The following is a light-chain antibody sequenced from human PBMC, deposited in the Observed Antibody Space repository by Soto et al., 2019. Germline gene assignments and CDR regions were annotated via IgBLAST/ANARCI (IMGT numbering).Light chain of an antibody. CDR1: SNDVGHSSF. J-gene: IGLJ1*01. CDR3: NAQADNGKHV. Sequence: QSVLTQPPSASGSPGQSVTISGTGNSNDVGHSSFISWYQQHPGKGPKLIIYEVSKRPSGVPDRFSGSKSGNTASLSVSGLQDEDEADYFCNAQADNGKHVFGTGTKVTVL. V-gene: IGLV2-8*01. CDR2: EVS.